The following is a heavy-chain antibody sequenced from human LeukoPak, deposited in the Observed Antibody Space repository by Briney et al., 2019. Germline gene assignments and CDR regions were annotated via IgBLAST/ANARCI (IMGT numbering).Heavy chain of an antibody. V-gene: IGHV4-59*01. J-gene: IGHJ6*02. CDR3: ARDFNPRYYYYGMDV. D-gene: IGHD1-14*01. CDR2: IYYSGST. Sequence: SETLSLTCAVYGGSLSGYYWSWIRQPPGKGLEWIGYIYYSGSTNYNPSLKSRVTISVDTSKNQFSLKLSSVTAADTAVYYCARDFNPRYYYYGMDVWGQGTTVTVSS. CDR1: GGSLSGYY.